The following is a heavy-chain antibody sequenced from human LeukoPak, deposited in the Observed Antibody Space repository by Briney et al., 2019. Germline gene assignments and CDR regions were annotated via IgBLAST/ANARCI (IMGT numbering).Heavy chain of an antibody. V-gene: IGHV3-53*01. Sequence: GGSLRLSCAASGFTVSSNYMNWVRQAPGKGLEWVSAIYSGGSTYYAESVKGRFTISRDNSKNTLYLQMNSLRAEDTAVYYCARRRDGYNWYFDYWAREPWSPSPQ. CDR2: IYSGGST. J-gene: IGHJ4*02. D-gene: IGHD5-24*01. CDR3: ARRRDGYNWYFDY. CDR1: GFTVSSNY.